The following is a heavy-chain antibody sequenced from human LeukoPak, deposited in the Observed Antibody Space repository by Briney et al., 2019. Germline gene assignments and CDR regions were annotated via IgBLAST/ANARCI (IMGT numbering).Heavy chain of an antibody. D-gene: IGHD3-3*01. CDR3: ASDGENDFWRGNWFDP. V-gene: IGHV3-7*01. CDR1: GFTFSSYW. CDR2: IKQDGSEK. J-gene: IGHJ5*02. Sequence: PGGSLRLSCAASGFTFSSYWMSWVRQAPGKGLEWVAKIKQDGSEKYYVDSVKGRSTISRDNAKNSLYLQMNSLRADVTAVYYCASDGENDFWRGNWFDPWGQGTLVTVSS.